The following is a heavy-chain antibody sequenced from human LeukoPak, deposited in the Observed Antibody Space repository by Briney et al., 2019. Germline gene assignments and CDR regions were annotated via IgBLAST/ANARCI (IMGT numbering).Heavy chain of an antibody. CDR2: IYTSGST. CDR3: ARGDYVWGSYRYRGSYWYFDL. J-gene: IGHJ2*01. D-gene: IGHD3-16*02. Sequence: SETLSLTCTVSGGSISSGSYYWSWIRQPAGKGLEWIGRIYTSGSTNYNPSLKSRVTISVDTSKNQFSLKLSSVTAADTAVYYCARGDYVWGSYRYRGSYWYFDLWGRGTLVTVSS. V-gene: IGHV4-61*02. CDR1: GGSISSGSYY.